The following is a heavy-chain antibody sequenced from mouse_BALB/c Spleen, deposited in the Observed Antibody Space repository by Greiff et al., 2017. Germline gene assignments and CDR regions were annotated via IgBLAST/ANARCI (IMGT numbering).Heavy chain of an antibody. CDR1: GYSITSDYA. Sequence: EVQGVESGPGLVKPSQSLSLTCTVTGYSITSDYAWNWIRQFPGNKLEWMGYISYSGSTSYNPSLKSRISITRDTSKNQFFLQLNSVTTEDTATYYCARFPYDYDYYAMDYWGQGTSVTVSS. CDR3: ARFPYDYDYYAMDY. CDR2: ISYSGST. D-gene: IGHD2-4*01. J-gene: IGHJ4*01. V-gene: IGHV3-2*02.